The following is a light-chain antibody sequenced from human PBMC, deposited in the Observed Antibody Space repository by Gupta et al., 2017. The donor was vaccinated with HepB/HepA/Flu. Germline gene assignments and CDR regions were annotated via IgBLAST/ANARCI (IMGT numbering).Light chain of an antibody. V-gene: IGKV4-1*01. CDR3: QQDDSPPPT. CDR1: QSVLYSSNNKNY. Sequence: DIVMTQSPDSLAVSLGERATINCKSSQSVLYSSNNKNYLAWYQQKSGQPPKLLIYWASTRESGVPDRFSGSGSGTDFTLIISSLQAEDVAVYYCQQDDSPPPTFGQGTKVEIK. CDR2: WAS. J-gene: IGKJ1*01.